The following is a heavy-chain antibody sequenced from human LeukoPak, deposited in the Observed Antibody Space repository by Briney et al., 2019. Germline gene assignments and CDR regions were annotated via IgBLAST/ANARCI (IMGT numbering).Heavy chain of an antibody. CDR2: ISSSSSYI. D-gene: IGHD3-3*01. V-gene: IGHV3-21*04. CDR3: ARSSYYDFWSGYTVGAFDI. CDR1: GFTFSSYS. Sequence: GGSLRLSCAASGFTFSSYSMNWVRQAPGKGLEWVSSISSSSSYIYYADSVKGRFTISRDNAKNSLYLQMNSLRAEDTAVYYCARSSYYDFWSGYTVGAFDIWGQGTMVTVSS. J-gene: IGHJ3*02.